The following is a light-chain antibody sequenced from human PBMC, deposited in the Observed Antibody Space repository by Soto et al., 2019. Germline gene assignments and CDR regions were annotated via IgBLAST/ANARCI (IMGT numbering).Light chain of an antibody. V-gene: IGKV2-30*02. CDR3: MQGTHWPPYT. CDR2: RVS. CDR1: QSLVHSDGDTY. Sequence: DVVMTQSPLSLPVNLGEPAPISCRSTQSLVHSDGDTYLSWFHQRPGQSPRRLIFRVSKRDFGVPPRFIGSGSGTDFTLEITSVEAEDVGVYYCMQGTHWPPYTFGHGTRLEIK. J-gene: IGKJ2*01.